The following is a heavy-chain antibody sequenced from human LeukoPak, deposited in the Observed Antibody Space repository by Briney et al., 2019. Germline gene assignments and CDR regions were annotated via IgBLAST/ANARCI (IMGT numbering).Heavy chain of an antibody. CDR1: GFTFSSYS. CDR3: ARCTTGRTFGSLREIKRSREIDY. Sequence: PGGSLRLSCAASGFTFSSYSMNWVRQAPGKGLEWVSSISSSSSNIYYADSVKGRFTISRDNAKNSLYLQMNSLRVENTAVYYCARCTTGRTFGSLREIKRSREIDYWGQGTLVTVSS. CDR2: ISSSSSNI. J-gene: IGHJ4*02. V-gene: IGHV3-21*01. D-gene: IGHD1-1*01.